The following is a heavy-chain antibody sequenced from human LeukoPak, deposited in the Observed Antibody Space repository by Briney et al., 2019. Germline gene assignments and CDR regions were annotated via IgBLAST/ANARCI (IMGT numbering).Heavy chain of an antibody. CDR3: AKDGVPSSRKYFQH. Sequence: QTGGSLRLSCAASGFTFSSYGMHWVRQAPGKGLEWVAFIRYDGSNKYYADSVKGRFTISRDNSKNTLYLQMNSLRAEDTAVYYCAKDGVPSSRKYFQHWGQGTLVTVSS. D-gene: IGHD6-13*01. CDR1: GFTFSSYG. V-gene: IGHV3-30*02. CDR2: IRYDGSNK. J-gene: IGHJ1*01.